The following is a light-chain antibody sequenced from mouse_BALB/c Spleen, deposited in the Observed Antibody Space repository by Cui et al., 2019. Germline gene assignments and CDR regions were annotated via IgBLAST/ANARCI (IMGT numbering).Light chain of an antibody. CDR3: QQWSSNPPT. V-gene: IGKV4-68*01. CDR1: SSVSY. Sequence: QIVPTQSPALMPASPGEKVTMTCSASSSVSYMYWYQQKPRSSPKPWIYLTSNLASGVPARFSGSGSGTSYSLTISSMEAEDAATYYCQQWSSNPPTFGAGTKLELK. CDR2: LTS. J-gene: IGKJ5*01.